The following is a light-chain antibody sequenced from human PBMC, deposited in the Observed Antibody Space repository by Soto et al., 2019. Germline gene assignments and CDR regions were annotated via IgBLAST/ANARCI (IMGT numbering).Light chain of an antibody. V-gene: IGLV2-8*01. CDR3: TSYAGRNNVV. J-gene: IGLJ2*01. CDR2: EVT. CDR1: SSDVDSYNY. Sequence: QSVLTQPPSASGSPGQSVTISCTGTSSDVDSYNYVSWYQQHPGKAPKLIIYEVTKRPSGVPDRFSGSKSGNTASLTVSGLQAEDEADYYCTSYAGRNNVVFGGGTKLTVL.